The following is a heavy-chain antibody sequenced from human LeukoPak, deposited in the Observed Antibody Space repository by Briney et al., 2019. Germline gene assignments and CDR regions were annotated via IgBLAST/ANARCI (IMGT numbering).Heavy chain of an antibody. CDR1: GGSISSSSYY. CDR2: FFYSGST. V-gene: IGHV4-39*01. J-gene: IGHJ5*02. Sequence: SETLSLTCTVSGGSISSSSYYWGWIRQPPGKGLEWIGSFFYSGSTSYNPSLKSRVTISVDTSKNQFSLNVRSVTAADTAVYYRARRESWNWFDPWGQGTLVIVSS. CDR3: ARRESWNWFDP.